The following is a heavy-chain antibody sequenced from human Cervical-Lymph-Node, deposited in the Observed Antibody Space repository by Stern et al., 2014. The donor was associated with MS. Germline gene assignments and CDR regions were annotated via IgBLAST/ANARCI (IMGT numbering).Heavy chain of an antibody. J-gene: IGHJ4*02. D-gene: IGHD3-3*01. CDR2: IYSGGST. CDR3: ARERGNWSGYDY. CDR1: GFTVSSNY. Sequence: VQLVQSGGGLVQPGGSLRLSCAASGFTVSSNYMTWVRKAPGKGLEWVSVIYSGGSTYYTDSVKGRFTLSRDNSKNTLYLQMNDLRVADSAVYYCARERGNWSGYDYWGQGTLVTVSS. V-gene: IGHV3-66*01.